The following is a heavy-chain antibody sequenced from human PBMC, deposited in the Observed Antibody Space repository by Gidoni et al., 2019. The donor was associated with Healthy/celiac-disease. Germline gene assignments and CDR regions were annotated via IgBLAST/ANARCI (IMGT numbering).Heavy chain of an antibody. Sequence: EVQLLESGGGLVQPGGSLRLSCTASGFTVSSYAMSWVRQAPGKGLEWVSAISGSGGSTYYADSVKGRFTISRDNSKNTLYLQMNSLRAEDTAVYYCAKGAYSNYYYYYYGMDVWGQGTTVTVSS. CDR2: ISGSGGST. D-gene: IGHD4-4*01. CDR3: AKGAYSNYYYYYYGMDV. J-gene: IGHJ6*02. CDR1: GFTVSSYA. V-gene: IGHV3-23*01.